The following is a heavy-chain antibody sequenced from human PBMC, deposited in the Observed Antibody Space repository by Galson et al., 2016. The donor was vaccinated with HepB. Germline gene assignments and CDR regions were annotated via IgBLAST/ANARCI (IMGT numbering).Heavy chain of an antibody. Sequence: SLRLSCAASGFTFSTYSMNWVRQAPGKGLEWVSYISSGSSTIYYADSVKGRFTISRDNAKHSLYLQMNSLRDEDTAVYYCARGWYSNSSPCFDYWGQGTLVTVSS. J-gene: IGHJ4*02. CDR2: ISSGSSTI. CDR3: ARGWYSNSSPCFDY. D-gene: IGHD6-6*01. V-gene: IGHV3-48*02. CDR1: GFTFSTYS.